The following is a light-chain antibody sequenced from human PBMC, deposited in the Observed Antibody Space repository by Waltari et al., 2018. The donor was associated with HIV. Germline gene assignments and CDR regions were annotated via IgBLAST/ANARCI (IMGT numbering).Light chain of an antibody. CDR1: TLGDKD. J-gene: IGLJ2*01. V-gene: IGLV3-1*01. CDR3: QAWDPIAGII. Sequence: SSELTQPPSVSVSPGQAASISCSGITLGDKDPCWEQQKPGQSPVVVIYQNGERPSGIPERFSASKSGTTATLTISGTQAMDEADYYCQAWDPIAGIIFGGGTKLTVL. CDR2: QNG.